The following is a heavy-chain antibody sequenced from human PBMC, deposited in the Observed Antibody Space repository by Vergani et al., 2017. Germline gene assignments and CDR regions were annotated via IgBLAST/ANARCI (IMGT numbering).Heavy chain of an antibody. CDR3: ARGYHYDNSGYRNVLDI. CDR1: GYIFTGYN. CDR2: INPNSGDT. D-gene: IGHD3-22*01. J-gene: IGHJ3*02. Sequence: QVQQVQSGAEVKKPGASVKVSCKASGYIFTGYNMHWVRQAPGQGLEWMGWINPNSGDTKYAQKFQGRVTMTRDTSINTAYMELSRLRSDDTAVYYGARGYHYDNSGYRNVLDIWGQGTMVTVSS. V-gene: IGHV1-2*02.